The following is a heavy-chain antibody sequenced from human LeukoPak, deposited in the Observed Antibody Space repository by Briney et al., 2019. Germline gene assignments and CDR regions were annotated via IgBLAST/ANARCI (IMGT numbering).Heavy chain of an antibody. V-gene: IGHV4-59*01. D-gene: IGHD5-18*01. CDR3: ARDGGYSYGLDAFDI. CDR2: IYYSGST. J-gene: IGHJ3*02. CDR1: GGSISSYY. Sequence: SETLSLTCTVSGGSISSYYWSGIRQPPGKGLEWIGYIYYSGSTNYNPSLKSRVTISVDTSKNQFSLKLSSVTAADTAVYYCARDGGYSYGLDAFDIWGQGTMVTVSS.